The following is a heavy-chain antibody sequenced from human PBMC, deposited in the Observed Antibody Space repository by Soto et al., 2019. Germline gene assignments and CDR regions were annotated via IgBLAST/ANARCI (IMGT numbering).Heavy chain of an antibody. J-gene: IGHJ6*02. D-gene: IGHD3-3*01. V-gene: IGHV1-18*01. CDR3: ARTYYDFWSGYYTPYYYYYGMDV. Sequence: GASVKVSCKASGYTFTSYGISWVRQAPGQGLEWMGWISAYNGNTNYAQKLQGRVTMTTDTSTSTAYMELRSLRSDDTAVYYCARTYYDFWSGYYTPYYYYYGMDVWGQGTTVTVSS. CDR2: ISAYNGNT. CDR1: GYTFTSYG.